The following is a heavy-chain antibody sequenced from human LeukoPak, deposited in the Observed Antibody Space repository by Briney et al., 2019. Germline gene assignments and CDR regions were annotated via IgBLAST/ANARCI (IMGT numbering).Heavy chain of an antibody. D-gene: IGHD2-15*01. CDR2: ISGSDGST. J-gene: IGHJ4*02. CDR3: AKDRGYSSGFDY. Sequence: GGSLRLSCAASGFTFNNYAMSWVRQAPGEGLEGVSSISGSDGSTYYADSAKGRFTISRDNSKNTVYLEMNSLRADDTAVYYCAKDRGYSSGFDYWGQGTLVTVSS. V-gene: IGHV3-23*01. CDR1: GFTFNNYA.